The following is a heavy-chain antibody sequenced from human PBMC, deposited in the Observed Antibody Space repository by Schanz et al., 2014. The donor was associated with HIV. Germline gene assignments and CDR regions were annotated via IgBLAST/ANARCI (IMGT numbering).Heavy chain of an antibody. CDR2: VNHSGDA. CDR1: GSSVTYFY. V-gene: IGHV4-34*02. D-gene: IGHD2-2*02. J-gene: IGHJ5*01. Sequence: QVQLQQWGAGLLKPSETLSLTCAVYGSSVTYFYWSWIRQSPGKGLEWIAEVNHSGDANHNPSLKSRVTISVDTSKNQFSLKLDSVTAADTAVYYCARGIRRDCSSPSCNTGWFDSWGQGTLVTVSS. CDR3: ARGIRRDCSSPSCNTGWFDS.